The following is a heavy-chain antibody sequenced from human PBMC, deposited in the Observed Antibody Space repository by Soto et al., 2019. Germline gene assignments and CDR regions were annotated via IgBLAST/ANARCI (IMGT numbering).Heavy chain of an antibody. D-gene: IGHD3-22*01. CDR3: ARDGQVVYYDGSGYPFDF. Sequence: ASVKVSCKTSGYTFTSYGITWVRQAPGQGLEWMGWISTYNGNTNYAQRLQGRVTLTTDSSTRTAYMELRSLRSDDTAVFYCARDGQVVYYDGSGYPFDFWGQGTQVTSPQ. CDR1: GYTFTSYG. J-gene: IGHJ4*02. V-gene: IGHV1-18*01. CDR2: ISTYNGNT.